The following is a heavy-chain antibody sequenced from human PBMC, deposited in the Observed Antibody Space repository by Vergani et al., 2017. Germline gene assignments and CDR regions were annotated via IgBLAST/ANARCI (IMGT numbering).Heavy chain of an antibody. V-gene: IGHV4-34*01. J-gene: IGHJ4*02. CDR2: INHSGST. D-gene: IGHD3-22*01. CDR1: GGSFSGYY. CDR3: ARSLIYYDSSGYQYYFDY. Sequence: QVQLQQWGAGLLKPSETLSHTCAVYGGSFSGYYWSWIRQPPGKGLEWIGEINHSGSTNYNPSLKSRVTISVDTSKNQFSLKLSSVTAADTAVYYCARSLIYYDSSGYQYYFDYWGQGTLVTVSS.